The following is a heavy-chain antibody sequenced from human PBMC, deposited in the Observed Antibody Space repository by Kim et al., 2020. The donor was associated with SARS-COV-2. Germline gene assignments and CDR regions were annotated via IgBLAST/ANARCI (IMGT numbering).Heavy chain of an antibody. Sequence: GGSLRLSCTASGFLFSTYGMHWVRQAPGKGLEWVAVISFDGSDKNYADSVKGRFTVSRDNSKNTLFLQMNSLRLEDTDVYYCAKTRLGYCSSASCYNWFDPWGQGTLVTVSS. CDR1: GFLFSTYG. D-gene: IGHD2-2*01. J-gene: IGHJ5*02. CDR3: AKTRLGYCSSASCYNWFDP. V-gene: IGHV3-30*18. CDR2: ISFDGSDK.